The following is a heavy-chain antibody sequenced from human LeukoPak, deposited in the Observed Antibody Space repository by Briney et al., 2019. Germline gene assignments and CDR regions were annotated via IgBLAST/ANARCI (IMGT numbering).Heavy chain of an antibody. D-gene: IGHD3-22*01. CDR1: GGSFSGYY. J-gene: IGHJ1*01. V-gene: IGHV4-34*01. CDR3: ARPEDYKSNGYSSYFQH. CDR2: INHSGST. Sequence: SETLSLTCAVYGGSFSGYYWTWIRQPPGKGLEWIGEINHSGSTNYNPSLKSRVTISLDTSKNQFSLKLISLTAADTAVYYCARPEDYKSNGYSSYFQHWGQGTLVTVSS.